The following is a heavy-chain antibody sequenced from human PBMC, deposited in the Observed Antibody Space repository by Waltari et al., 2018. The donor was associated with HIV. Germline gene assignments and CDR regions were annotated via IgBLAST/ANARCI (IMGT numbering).Heavy chain of an antibody. CDR2: IHHRGSS. CDR3: ARLHYDSRHSYPEAFDP. Sequence: QPQLQESGPGLVKPSETLSLNCSVSSVSIRGSPYYWAWLRQSPGKGMQWLGNIHHRGSSYYNPSLRSRVSMSVDTSNHLFSLKLTSVTATDTAVYYCARLHYDSRHSYPEAFDPWGQGTLLTVSS. J-gene: IGHJ5*02. CDR1: SVSIRGSPYY. V-gene: IGHV4-39*01. D-gene: IGHD3-22*01.